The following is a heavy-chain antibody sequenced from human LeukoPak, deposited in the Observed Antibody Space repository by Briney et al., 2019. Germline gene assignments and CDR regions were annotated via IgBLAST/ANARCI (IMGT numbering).Heavy chain of an antibody. CDR3: ARSVYDSSGYYVDY. V-gene: IGHV4-30-4*08. D-gene: IGHD3-22*01. Sequence: SETLSLTCTVSGGSISSGDYYWRWIRQPPGKGLEWIGYIYYSGSTYYNPSLKSRVTISVDTSKNQFSLKLSSVTAADTAVYYCARSVYDSSGYYVDYWGQGTLVTVSS. J-gene: IGHJ4*02. CDR1: GGSISSGDYY. CDR2: IYYSGST.